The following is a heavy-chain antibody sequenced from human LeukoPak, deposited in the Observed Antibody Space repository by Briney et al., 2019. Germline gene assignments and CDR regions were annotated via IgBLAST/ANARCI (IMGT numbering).Heavy chain of an antibody. CDR1: GYTFTSYD. D-gene: IGHD3-3*01. CDR2: MNPSSGNT. Sequence: ASVKVSCKASGYTFTSYDINWVRQATGQGLEWMGWMNPSSGNTGYAQKFQGRVTMTRNTSISTAYMELSSLRSEDTAVYYCARGKNYDFWSGYPSYYYYYYMDVWGKGTTVTVSS. V-gene: IGHV1-8*01. CDR3: ARGKNYDFWSGYPSYYYYYYMDV. J-gene: IGHJ6*03.